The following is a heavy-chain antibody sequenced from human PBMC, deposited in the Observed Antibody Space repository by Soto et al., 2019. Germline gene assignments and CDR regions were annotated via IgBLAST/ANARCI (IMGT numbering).Heavy chain of an antibody. CDR3: ARGLNYGHSTAIDY. Sequence: SETLSLTCTVSGGSISSGGYYWSWIRQHPGKGLEWIGYIYYSGSTYYNPSLKSRVTISVDTSKNQFSLKLSSVTAADTAVYYCARGLNYGHSTAIDYWGQGTLVTVSS. CDR2: IYYSGST. V-gene: IGHV4-31*03. J-gene: IGHJ4*02. CDR1: GGSISSGGYY. D-gene: IGHD1-7*01.